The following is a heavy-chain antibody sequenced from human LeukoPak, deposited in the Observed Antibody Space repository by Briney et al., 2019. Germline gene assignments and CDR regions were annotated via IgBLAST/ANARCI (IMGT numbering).Heavy chain of an antibody. CDR3: ARDVYSGSYPVFGAFDI. Sequence: PGGSLRLSCAASGFTFSSYTMKWVRQAPGKGLEWVSSISSSSSYIYYADSVKGRFAISRDNAKNSLFLQMNSLRAEDTAVYYCARDVYSGSYPVFGAFDIWGQGTMVTISS. D-gene: IGHD1-26*01. V-gene: IGHV3-21*01. CDR2: ISSSSSYI. CDR1: GFTFSSYT. J-gene: IGHJ3*02.